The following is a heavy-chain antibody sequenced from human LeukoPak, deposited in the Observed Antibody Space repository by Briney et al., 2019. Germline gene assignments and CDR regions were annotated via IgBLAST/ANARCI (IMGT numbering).Heavy chain of an antibody. D-gene: IGHD3-22*01. V-gene: IGHV3-30*18. J-gene: IGHJ3*02. CDR1: GFTFSSYG. CDR2: ISYDGSNK. Sequence: GGSLRLSCAASGFTFSSYGMHWVRQAPGKGLEWVAVISYDGSNKYYADSVKGRFTISRDNSKNTLYLQMNSLRAEDTAVYYCAKELYYYDSSGYYGRLGAFDIWGQGTMATVSS. CDR3: AKELYYYDSSGYYGRLGAFDI.